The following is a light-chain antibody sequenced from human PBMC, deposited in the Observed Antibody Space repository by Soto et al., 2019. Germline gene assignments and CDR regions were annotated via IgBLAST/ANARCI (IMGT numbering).Light chain of an antibody. CDR2: GAS. CDR3: QQYNNWPRT. CDR1: QSVSSSY. Sequence: EIVLTQSPGTLSLSPGERATLSCRASQSVSSSYLAWYQQKPGQAPRLLIYGASSRATGIPDRFSGSGPGTEFTLTITSLQSEDVAVYYCQQYNNWPRTFGQGTKVDNK. J-gene: IGKJ1*01. V-gene: IGKV3-20*01.